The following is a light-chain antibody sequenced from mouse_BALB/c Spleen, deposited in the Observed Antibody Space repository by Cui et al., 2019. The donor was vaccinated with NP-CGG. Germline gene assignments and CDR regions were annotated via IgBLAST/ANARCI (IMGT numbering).Light chain of an antibody. CDR2: GTN. J-gene: IGLJ1*01. CDR1: TGAVTTSNY. CDR3: ALWYSNHWV. Sequence: HAFLTQQSSLTTSPGETVTLTCRSSTGAVTTSNYANWVQEKPDHLFTGLIGGTNNRAPGVPARFSGSLIGDKAALTITGAQTEDEAIYFCALWYSNHWVFGGGTKLTVL. V-gene: IGLV1*01.